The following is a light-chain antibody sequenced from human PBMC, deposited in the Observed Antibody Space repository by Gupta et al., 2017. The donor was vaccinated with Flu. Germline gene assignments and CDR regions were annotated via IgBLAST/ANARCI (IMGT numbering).Light chain of an antibody. V-gene: IGKV3-15*01. CDR2: GAS. J-gene: IGKJ1*01. CDR1: QSFSSN. CDR3: QQYNNWPRT. Sequence: EIVMTQSPATLSVSPGERATLSCRASQSFSSNLAWYQQKPGQAPRLLIYGASTRATGIPARFSGRGSGTEFTLTISSLQSEDFAVYYCQQYNNWPRTFGQGTKVEIK.